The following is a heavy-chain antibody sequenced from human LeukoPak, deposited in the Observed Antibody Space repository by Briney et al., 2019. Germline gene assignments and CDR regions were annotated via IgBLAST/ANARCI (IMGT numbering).Heavy chain of an antibody. CDR1: GFRFNTYW. D-gene: IGHD5-18*01. J-gene: IGHJ6*03. CDR3: ARGSARRYSYGYGVCYYYMDV. Sequence: PGGSLRLSCAASGFRFNTYWMSWVRQAPGKGLEWVANIKQDGNEKYYADSVKGRFTISRDNGKNSLYLQMNSLRAEDTAVYYCARGSARRYSYGYGVCYYYMDVWGKGTTVTVSS. CDR2: IKQDGNEK. V-gene: IGHV3-7*01.